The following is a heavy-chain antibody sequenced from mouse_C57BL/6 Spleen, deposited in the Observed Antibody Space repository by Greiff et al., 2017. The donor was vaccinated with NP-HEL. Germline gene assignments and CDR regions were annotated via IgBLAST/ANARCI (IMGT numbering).Heavy chain of an antibody. CDR3: ARPYYGTPHYFDY. D-gene: IGHD2-10*01. CDR1: GFTFSDYG. CDR2: ISSGSSTI. Sequence: EVQLVESGGGLVKPGGSLKLSCAASGFTFSDYGMHWVRQAPEKGLEWVAYISSGSSTIYYADTVKGRFTISRDNAKNTLFLQMTSLRSEDTAMYYCARPYYGTPHYFDYWGQGTTLTVSS. J-gene: IGHJ2*01. V-gene: IGHV5-17*01.